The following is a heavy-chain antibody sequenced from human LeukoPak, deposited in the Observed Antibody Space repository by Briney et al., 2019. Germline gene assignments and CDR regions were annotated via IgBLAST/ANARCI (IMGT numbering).Heavy chain of an antibody. D-gene: IGHD2-2*01. CDR1: GYTFTGYY. Sequence: ASVKVSCKASGYTFTGYYMHWVRQAPGQGLEWMGWINPNSGGTNYAQKFQGRVTMTRYTSISTAYMELSRLRSDDTAVYYCARAGIVVVHYEDWEWFDPWGQGTLVTVSS. V-gene: IGHV1-2*02. CDR2: INPNSGGT. CDR3: ARAGIVVVHYEDWEWFDP. J-gene: IGHJ5*02.